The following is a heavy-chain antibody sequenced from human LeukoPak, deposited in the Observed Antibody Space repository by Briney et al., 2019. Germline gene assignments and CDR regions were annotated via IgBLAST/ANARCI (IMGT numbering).Heavy chain of an antibody. J-gene: IGHJ4*02. CDR2: ISGNGGST. CDR1: GFTFSSYG. CDR3: AKDQRPYTAMGRGYFDY. V-gene: IGHV3-23*01. Sequence: GRSLRLSCAASGFTFSSYGMHWVRQAPGKGLEWVSVISGNGGSTHYADSVKGRFTISRDNSKNTLYLQMNSLRAEDTAVYYCAKDQRPYTAMGRGYFDYWGQGTLVTVSS. D-gene: IGHD5-18*01.